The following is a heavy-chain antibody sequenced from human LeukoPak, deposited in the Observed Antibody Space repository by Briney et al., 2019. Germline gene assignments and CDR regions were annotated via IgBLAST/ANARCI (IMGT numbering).Heavy chain of an antibody. J-gene: IGHJ4*02. V-gene: IGHV4-59*12. CDR3: ARDYDGDY. Sequence: SETLSLTCTVSGCSISSYYWSWIRQPPGKGLEWIGYIYYSGSTNYNPSLKSRVTISVDTSKNQFSLKLSSVTAADTAVYYCARDYDGDYWGQGTLVTVSS. D-gene: IGHD3-22*01. CDR2: IYYSGST. CDR1: GCSISSYY.